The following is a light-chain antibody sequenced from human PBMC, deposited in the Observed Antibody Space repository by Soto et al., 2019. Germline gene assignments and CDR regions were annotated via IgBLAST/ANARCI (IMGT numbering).Light chain of an antibody. CDR2: DDS. CDR3: QVWDSSSDHYV. J-gene: IGLJ1*01. CDR1: NIESKS. V-gene: IGLV3-21*02. Sequence: SYELTQPPSVSVAPGQTARITCGGNNIESKSVHWYQQRPGQAPVLVVHDDSDRPSGIPERISGSNSGNTATLTISRVEAGDEAEYYCQVWDSSSDHYVFGTGTKVTVL.